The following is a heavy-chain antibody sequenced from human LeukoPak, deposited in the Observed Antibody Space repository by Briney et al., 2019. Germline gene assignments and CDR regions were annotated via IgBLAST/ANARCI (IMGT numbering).Heavy chain of an antibody. CDR1: GGSISSGDYY. J-gene: IGHJ5*02. Sequence: SETLSLTCTVSGGSISSGDYYWSWIRQPPGKGLEWIGYIYYSGSTYYNPSLKSRVTISVDTSKNQFSLKLSSVTAADTAVYYCAREFRFLEWLHRFDNWFDPWGQGTLVTVSS. D-gene: IGHD3-3*01. CDR3: AREFRFLEWLHRFDNWFDP. V-gene: IGHV4-30-4*08. CDR2: IYYSGST.